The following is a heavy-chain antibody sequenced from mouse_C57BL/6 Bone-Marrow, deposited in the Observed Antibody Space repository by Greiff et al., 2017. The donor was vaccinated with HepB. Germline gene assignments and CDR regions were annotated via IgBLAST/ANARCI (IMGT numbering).Heavy chain of an antibody. D-gene: IGHD1-1*01. J-gene: IGHJ1*03. CDR2: IDPENGDT. CDR3: TSNPLYYYGSSYWYFDV. Sequence: DVQLQESGAELVRPGASVKLSCTASGFNIKDDYMHWVKQRPEQGLEWIGWIDPENGDTEYASKFQGKATITADTSSNTAYLQLSSLTSEDTAVYYCTSNPLYYYGSSYWYFDVWGTGTTVTVSS. V-gene: IGHV14-4*01. CDR1: GFNIKDDY.